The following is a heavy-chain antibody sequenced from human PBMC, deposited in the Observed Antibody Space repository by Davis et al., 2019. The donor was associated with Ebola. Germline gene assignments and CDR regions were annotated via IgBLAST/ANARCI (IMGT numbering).Heavy chain of an antibody. CDR3: AKATDSSGCFDY. Sequence: GESLKISCAASGFTFSSYGMHWVRQAPGKGLEWVAVISYDGSNKYYADSVKGRFTISRDNSKNTLYLQMNSLRAEDTAVYYCAKATDSSGCFDYWGQGTLVTVSS. CDR2: ISYDGSNK. J-gene: IGHJ4*02. V-gene: IGHV3-30*18. CDR1: GFTFSSYG. D-gene: IGHD6-19*01.